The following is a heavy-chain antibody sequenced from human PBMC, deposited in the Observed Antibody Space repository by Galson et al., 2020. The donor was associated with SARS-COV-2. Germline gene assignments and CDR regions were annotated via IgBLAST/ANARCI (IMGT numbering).Heavy chain of an antibody. CDR1: GFSVNSNY. Sequence: GGSLKLSCAASGFSVNSNYMNWVRQAPGKGPEWVSVIYSDGTTSYADSVEGRFTISRDNSKNTLHLQMNSLRAEDTAVYYCARGYPSNFYMDVWGKGTTVTVSS. V-gene: IGHV3-53*01. CDR2: IYSDGTT. CDR3: ARGYPSNFYMDV. D-gene: IGHD5-18*01. J-gene: IGHJ6*03.